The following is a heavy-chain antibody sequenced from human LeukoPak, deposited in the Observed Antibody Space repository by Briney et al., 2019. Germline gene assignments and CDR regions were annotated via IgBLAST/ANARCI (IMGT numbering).Heavy chain of an antibody. V-gene: IGHV3-23*01. Sequence: GGSLRLSCAASGFTFSSYAMSWVRQAPGKGLEWVSAISGSGGSTYYADSVEGRFTISRDNSKNTLYLQMNSLRAEDTAVYYCAKDKDFWSGYFQKNYFDYWGQGTLVTVSS. CDR1: GFTFSSYA. D-gene: IGHD3-3*01. CDR2: ISGSGGST. J-gene: IGHJ4*02. CDR3: AKDKDFWSGYFQKNYFDY.